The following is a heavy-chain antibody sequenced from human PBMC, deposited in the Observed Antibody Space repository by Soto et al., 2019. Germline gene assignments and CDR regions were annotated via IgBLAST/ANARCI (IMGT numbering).Heavy chain of an antibody. J-gene: IGHJ4*02. CDR3: TTVETGGRDY. V-gene: IGHV3-15*01. CDR2: IKKRTDGGTT. Sequence: GGSLRLSCAASGFTFSNAWMSWVRQTPGKGLEWVAHIKKRTDGGTTDYAAFVKGRFTISRDDSKNTLFLQMSGLKTEDTAVYYCTTVETGGRDYWGQGTLVTVS. D-gene: IGHD2-21*02. CDR1: GFTFSNAW.